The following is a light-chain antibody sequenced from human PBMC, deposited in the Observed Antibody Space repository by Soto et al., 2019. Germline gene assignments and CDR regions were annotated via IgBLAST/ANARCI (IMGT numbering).Light chain of an antibody. CDR3: QQSYTFPWT. V-gene: IGKV1D-12*01. CDR1: QGINTW. CDR2: AAS. J-gene: IGKJ1*01. Sequence: DIQVTQSPSSVSASVGDRVTITCRASQGINTWLTWYQQKPGKAPKLLISAASTLQSGVPSRFSGSGSGTDITLTISILQPEDGATYYCQQSYTFPWTFGQGTKVEMK.